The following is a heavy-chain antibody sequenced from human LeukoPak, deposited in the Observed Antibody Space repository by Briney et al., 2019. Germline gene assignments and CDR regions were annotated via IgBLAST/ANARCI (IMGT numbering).Heavy chain of an antibody. V-gene: IGHV4-61*02. Sequence: SETLSLTCTVSGGSISSGSYYWSWIRQPAGKGLEWIGRIYTSGSTNYNPSPKSRVTISVDTSKNQFSLKLSSVTAADTAVYYCARTDQDYYDSAGFDYWGQGTLVTVSS. CDR2: IYTSGST. D-gene: IGHD3-22*01. CDR1: GGSISSGSYY. J-gene: IGHJ4*02. CDR3: ARTDQDYYDSAGFDY.